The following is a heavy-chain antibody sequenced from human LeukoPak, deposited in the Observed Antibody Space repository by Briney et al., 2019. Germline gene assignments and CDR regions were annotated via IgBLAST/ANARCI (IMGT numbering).Heavy chain of an antibody. CDR3: ASAHYYDSSGPLDY. CDR2: ISAYNGNT. J-gene: IGHJ4*02. V-gene: IGHV1-18*01. Sequence: ASVKVSCTASGYTFTSYGISWVRQAPGQGLEWMGWISAYNGNTNYAQKLQGRVTMTTDTSTSTAYMELRSLRSDDTAVYYCASAHYYDSSGPLDYWGKGTLVTVSS. CDR1: GYTFTSYG. D-gene: IGHD3-22*01.